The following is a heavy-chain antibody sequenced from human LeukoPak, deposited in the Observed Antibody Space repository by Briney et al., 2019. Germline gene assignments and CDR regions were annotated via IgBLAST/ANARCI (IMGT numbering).Heavy chain of an antibody. CDR2: IGAYNGNT. D-gene: IGHD2-2*01. Sequence: ASVKVSCKASGYTFTSYGINWVRQAPGQALEWMGWIGAYNGNTNYAQKLQGRVTMTTDTSTSTAYMELRSLRSDDTAVYYCARNTGYCSSTSCYDWFDPWGQGTLVTVSS. J-gene: IGHJ5*02. CDR1: GYTFTSYG. V-gene: IGHV1-18*01. CDR3: ARNTGYCSSTSCYDWFDP.